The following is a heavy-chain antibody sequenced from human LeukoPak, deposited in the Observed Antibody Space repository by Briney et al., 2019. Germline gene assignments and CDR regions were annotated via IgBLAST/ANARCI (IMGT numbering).Heavy chain of an antibody. J-gene: IGHJ3*02. Sequence: PSETLSLTCTVSGGSISSSSYYWGWIRQPPGKGLEWIGSIYYSGSTYYNPSLKSRVTISVDTSKNQFSLKLSSVTAADTAVYYCATTAAGFVWFGEPNDAFDIWGQGTMVTVSS. D-gene: IGHD3-10*01. CDR2: IYYSGST. CDR1: GGSISSSSYY. CDR3: ATTAAGFVWFGEPNDAFDI. V-gene: IGHV4-39*01.